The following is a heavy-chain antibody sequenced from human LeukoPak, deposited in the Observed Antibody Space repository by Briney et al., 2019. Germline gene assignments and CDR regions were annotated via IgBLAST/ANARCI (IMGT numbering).Heavy chain of an antibody. CDR3: ARGGEPGPLDY. J-gene: IGHJ4*02. CDR1: GFTVSSNY. D-gene: IGHD1-14*01. V-gene: IGHV3-53*01. Sequence: GGSLRLSCAASGFTVSSNYMSWVRQAPGKGLEWVSIIYTGGSTYHADSVKGRSTISRGNSKNTLYLQMNSLRAEDTAVYYCARGGEPGPLDYWGQGTLVTVSS. CDR2: IYTGGST.